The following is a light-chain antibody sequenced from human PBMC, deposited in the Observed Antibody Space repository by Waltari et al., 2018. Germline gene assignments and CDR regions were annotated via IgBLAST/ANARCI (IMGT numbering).Light chain of an antibody. J-gene: IGKJ2*01. CDR2: WAS. Sequence: DIVMTQSPDSLAVSLGERATINCKSSQSVLYSSHNKNYLAWYQQKPGQPPKLLIYWASTRESGVPDRFSGSGSGTDFTLTISSLQAEDVAVYYCQEYFSAPYTFGQGTKLEI. CDR1: QSVLYSSHNKNY. CDR3: QEYFSAPYT. V-gene: IGKV4-1*01.